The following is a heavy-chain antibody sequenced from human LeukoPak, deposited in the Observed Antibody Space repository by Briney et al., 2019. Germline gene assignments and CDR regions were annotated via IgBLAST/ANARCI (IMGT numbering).Heavy chain of an antibody. CDR3: ARGSGKRLGYYYMDV. CDR1: GYTFTSYD. CDR2: VNPNSGNT. J-gene: IGHJ6*03. D-gene: IGHD3-16*01. Sequence: ASVKVSCKASGYTFTSYDVNWVRQAPGQGLEWMGWVNPNSGNTGYARRFQGRVTMTTKTSISTAYMELSSLTSEDTAVYYCARGSGKRLGYYYMDVWGKGTTVTVSS. V-gene: IGHV1-8*01.